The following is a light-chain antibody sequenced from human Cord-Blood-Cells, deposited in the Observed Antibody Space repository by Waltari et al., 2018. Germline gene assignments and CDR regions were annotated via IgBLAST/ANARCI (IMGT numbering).Light chain of an antibody. V-gene: IGLV1-47*01. J-gene: IGLJ3*02. CDR2: RNN. CDR3: AVWDDSLSAWV. CDR1: SSNIGSQY. Sequence: SVLTPPPSASWNPGQRVSISCFGCSSNIGSQYVTWYRQLPGTAPKLRSYRNNQRPSGVPDRFSGSKSGTSASLAISGLRSEDEADYHCAVWDDSLSAWVFGGGTKLTVL.